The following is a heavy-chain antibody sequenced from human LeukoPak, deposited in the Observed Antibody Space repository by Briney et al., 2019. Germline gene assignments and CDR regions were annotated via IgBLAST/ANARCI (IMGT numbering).Heavy chain of an antibody. CDR3: ARQIQGTALYYFDY. CDR2: IKQDGSEK. Sequence: GGSLKLSCAASGFTFSSYWMSWVRQAPGKGLEWVANIKQDGSEKYYVDSVKGRFTISRDNAKNSLYLQMNSLRAEDTAVYYCARQIQGTALYYFDYWGQGTLVTVSS. J-gene: IGHJ4*02. CDR1: GFTFSSYW. V-gene: IGHV3-7*01.